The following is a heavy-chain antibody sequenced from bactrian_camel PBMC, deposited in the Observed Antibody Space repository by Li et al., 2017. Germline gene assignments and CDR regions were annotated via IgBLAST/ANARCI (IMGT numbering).Heavy chain of an antibody. V-gene: IGHV3S40*01. J-gene: IGHJ6*01. CDR2: IATGSGNT. D-gene: IGHD2*01. CDR3: AARGPYCYTKLSVRDFTY. CDR1: GYPYSGYC. Sequence: VQLVESGGGSVQAGGSLRLSCVATGYPYSGYCVGWFRQVPGKEREGVARIATGSGNTYYADSVKGRFTISQDNAKNTVYLQMNSLKPEDTAMYYCAARGPYCYTKLSVRDFTYWVQGTQVTVS.